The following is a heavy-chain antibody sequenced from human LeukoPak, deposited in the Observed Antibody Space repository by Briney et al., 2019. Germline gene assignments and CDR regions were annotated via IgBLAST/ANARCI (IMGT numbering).Heavy chain of an antibody. V-gene: IGHV1-18*01. J-gene: IGHJ4*02. Sequence: ASVKVSCKASGYTFTSYGISWVRQAPGQGLEWMGWISAYNGNTNYAQKLQGRVTMTTDTSTSTDYMELRSLRSDDTAVYYCARDYDFWSGYLGGYWGQGTLVTVSS. CDR2: ISAYNGNT. CDR1: GYTFTSYG. CDR3: ARDYDFWSGYLGGY. D-gene: IGHD3-3*01.